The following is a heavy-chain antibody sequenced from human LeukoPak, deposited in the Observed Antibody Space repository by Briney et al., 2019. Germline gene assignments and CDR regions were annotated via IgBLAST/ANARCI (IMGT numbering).Heavy chain of an antibody. CDR2: ISGSGGST. V-gene: IGHV3-23*01. CDR3: AKDRLNGGYVGYFDY. Sequence: PGGSLRLSCAASGFTFSSYAMSWVRQAPGKGLEWVSAISGSGGSTYYADSVKGRFTISRDNSKNTLYLQMNSLRAKDTAVYYCAKDRLNGGYVGYFDYWGQGTLATVSS. CDR1: GFTFSSYA. D-gene: IGHD5-12*01. J-gene: IGHJ4*02.